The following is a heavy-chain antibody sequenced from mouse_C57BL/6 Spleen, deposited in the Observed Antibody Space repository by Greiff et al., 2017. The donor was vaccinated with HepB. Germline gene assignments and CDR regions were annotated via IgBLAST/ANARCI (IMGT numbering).Heavy chain of an antibody. D-gene: IGHD2-1*01. Sequence: VQLQQSGPELVKPGASVKISCKASGYAFSSSWMNWVKQRPGKGLEWIGRIYPGDGDTNYNGKFKGKATLTADKSSSTAYMQLSSLTSEDSAVYFCARGAGKGYFDVWGTGTTVTVSS. J-gene: IGHJ1*03. CDR1: GYAFSSSW. CDR3: ARGAGKGYFDV. CDR2: IYPGDGDT. V-gene: IGHV1-82*01.